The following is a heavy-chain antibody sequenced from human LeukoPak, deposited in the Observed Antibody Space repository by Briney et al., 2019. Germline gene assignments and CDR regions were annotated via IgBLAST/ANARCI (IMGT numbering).Heavy chain of an antibody. CDR2: IDPKDDET. Sequence: ASVKVSCKASGYTFTDYCIHWVQQAPGKGLQWTGRIDPKDDETIFAEKFKGRVTISVDATTDTAYLELNSLRSEDTAVYYCVYGSNAGLEDYWGQGTLVTVSS. D-gene: IGHD4-23*01. CDR3: VYGSNAGLEDY. V-gene: IGHV1-69-2*01. J-gene: IGHJ4*02. CDR1: GYTFTDYC.